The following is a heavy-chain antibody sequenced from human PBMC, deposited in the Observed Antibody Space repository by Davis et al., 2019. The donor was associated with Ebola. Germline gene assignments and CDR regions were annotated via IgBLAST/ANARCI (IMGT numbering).Heavy chain of an antibody. V-gene: IGHV4-30-4*01. CDR3: ARHHARSRSLVPFDI. D-gene: IGHD6-6*01. CDR1: GGPISSGDYY. Sequence: SETLSPTCSVSGGPISSGDYYWTWIRQPPGKGLEWIGYSCFSEGTSHNPSLRSRVSVSLDTSKNQFSLMVTSVTAADTAVYYCARHHARSRSLVPFDIWGQGTMVTVSS. CDR2: SCFSEGT. J-gene: IGHJ3*02.